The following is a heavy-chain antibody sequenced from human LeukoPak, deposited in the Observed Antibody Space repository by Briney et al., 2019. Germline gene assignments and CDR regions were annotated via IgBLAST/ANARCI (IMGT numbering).Heavy chain of an antibody. CDR1: GYSISGGYY. J-gene: IGHJ4*02. CDR2: IYHSGTT. V-gene: IGHV4-38-2*02. Sequence: SETLSLTCTVSGYSISGGYYWGWIRQPPGKGLEWIGSIYHSGTTYYNPSLKSRVTISVDTSKNQFSLKLSSVTAADTAVYYCAREKYYYGSGNDWGQGTLVTVSS. D-gene: IGHD3-10*01. CDR3: AREKYYYGSGND.